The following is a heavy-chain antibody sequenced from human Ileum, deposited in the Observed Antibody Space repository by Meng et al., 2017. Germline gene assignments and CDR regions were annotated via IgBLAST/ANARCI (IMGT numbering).Heavy chain of an antibody. CDR3: AREGAYNGGDY. Sequence: QVQLVQSGGEVKKPGASVKVACKASGYTFTTYGISWVRQAPGQGLEWMGWMNTDKGNTNYAKKFQGRVTMTRDTSTSTAYMELRSLRSDDTAVYYCAREGAYNGGDYWGQGTLVTVSS. J-gene: IGHJ4*02. CDR1: GYTFTTYG. CDR2: MNTDKGNT. D-gene: IGHD1-1*01. V-gene: IGHV1-18*01.